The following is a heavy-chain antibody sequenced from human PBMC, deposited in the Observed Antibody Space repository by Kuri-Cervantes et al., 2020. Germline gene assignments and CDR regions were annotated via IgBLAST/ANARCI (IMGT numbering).Heavy chain of an antibody. CDR1: GYTFTGYY. D-gene: IGHD2-21*02. CDR3: AREVDCGGDCFHLYNWFDP. V-gene: IGHV1-8*02. Sequence: ASVKVSCKASGYTFTGYYMHWVRQAPGQGLEWMGWINPSSGNTGYAQKFQGRVTMTRNTSISTAYMELSSLRSEDTAVYYCAREVDCGGDCFHLYNWFDPWGQGTLVTVSS. CDR2: INPSSGNT. J-gene: IGHJ5*02.